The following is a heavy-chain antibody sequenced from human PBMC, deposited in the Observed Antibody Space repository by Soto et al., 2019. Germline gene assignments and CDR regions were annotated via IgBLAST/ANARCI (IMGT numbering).Heavy chain of an antibody. CDR2: MNTNTGNT. CDR3: ARVVRFFGGHAGY. CDR1: GYTFTEFD. V-gene: IGHV1-8*01. D-gene: IGHD3-3*01. Sequence: ASVKVSCKTSGYTFTEFDINWVRQAPGQGLEWMGWMNTNTGNTGYAQKFQGRVTMTRDTSISTAYMELRRLRSEDTAVYYCARVVRFFGGHAGYWGQGTLVTAPQ. J-gene: IGHJ4*02.